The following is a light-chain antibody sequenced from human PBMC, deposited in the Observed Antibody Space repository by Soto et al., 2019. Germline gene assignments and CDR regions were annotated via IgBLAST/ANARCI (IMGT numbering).Light chain of an antibody. Sequence: DIQMSQSPSNLSASIGDSVTITCRASHSINRWLAWYQQKPGRAPKLLIYDASSLQSGVPSRFSGSGSGTEFALTISSLQPEDVATYFCQEYNTYSWAFGQGTKVDIK. CDR3: QEYNTYSWA. V-gene: IGKV1-5*01. CDR2: DAS. CDR1: HSINRW. J-gene: IGKJ1*01.